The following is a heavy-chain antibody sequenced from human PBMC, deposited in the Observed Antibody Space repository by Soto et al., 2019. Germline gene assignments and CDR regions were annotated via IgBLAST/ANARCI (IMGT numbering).Heavy chain of an antibody. CDR3: ANDQYYYDSRGSLYYYGMDV. J-gene: IGHJ6*02. Sequence: GGSLRLSCAASGFTFDDYAMHWVRQAPGKGLEWVSGISWNSGSIGYADSVKGRFTISRDNAKNSLYLQMNSLRAEDTALYYCANDQYYYDSRGSLYYYGMDVWGQGTTVTVSS. D-gene: IGHD3-22*01. CDR2: ISWNSGSI. V-gene: IGHV3-9*01. CDR1: GFTFDDYA.